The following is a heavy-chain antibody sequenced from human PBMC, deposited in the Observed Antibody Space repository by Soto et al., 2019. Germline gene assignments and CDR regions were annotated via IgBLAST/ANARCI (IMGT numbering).Heavy chain of an antibody. D-gene: IGHD2-8*01. CDR3: ARRKLEMMYVGCFDP. CDR2: IHHSGST. J-gene: IGHJ5*02. V-gene: IGHV4-4*02. Sequence: QVQLQESGPGLVKPSETLSLTCAVSGDSISSRNWWSWVRQTPGKGLEYIGEIHHSGSTNYNPSLKSRVTMSVDNSKNQFSLNLNSVTAADTDIYYCARRKLEMMYVGCFDPWGQGTLVTGSS. CDR1: GDSISSRNW.